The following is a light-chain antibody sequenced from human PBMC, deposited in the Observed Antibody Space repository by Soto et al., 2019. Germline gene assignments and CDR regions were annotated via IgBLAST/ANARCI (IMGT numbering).Light chain of an antibody. CDR3: LLYYSGARV. CDR2: EVD. Sequence: QSALTQPASVSGSPGQSISISCTGSSSDVGAYNYVAWYQQKPGKAPKLLIYEVDNRPSGISHRFSGSKSGNTASLTISGLQTEDEADYYCLLYYSGARVFGGGTKLTVL. V-gene: IGLV2-14*01. CDR1: SSDVGAYNY. J-gene: IGLJ2*01.